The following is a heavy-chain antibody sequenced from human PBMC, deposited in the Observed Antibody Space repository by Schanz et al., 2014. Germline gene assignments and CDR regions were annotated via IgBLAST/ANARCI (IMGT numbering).Heavy chain of an antibody. Sequence: QVQLVESGGGVVQPGRSLRLSCAGSGFSFSDYGMHWVRQAPGRGLEWVSLISGRGDSTHYADSVKGRFTISRDNSKNTLYLQMNSLRAEDTAVYYCARDMLRRYGALEIWGRGTMVTVSS. CDR3: ARDMLRRYGALEI. V-gene: IGHV3-NL1*01. CDR1: GFSFSDYG. J-gene: IGHJ3*02. CDR2: ISGRGDST. D-gene: IGHD2-8*01.